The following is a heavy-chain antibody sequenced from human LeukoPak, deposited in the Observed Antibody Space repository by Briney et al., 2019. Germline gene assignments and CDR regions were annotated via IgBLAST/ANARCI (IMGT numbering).Heavy chain of an antibody. V-gene: IGHV4-61*02. J-gene: IGHJ4*02. CDR3: ARGNFWSGYCDY. CDR1: GGSISSGSYY. CDR2: IYTSGST. D-gene: IGHD3-3*01. Sequence: TLSLTCTVSGGSISSGSYYWSWIRQPAGKGLEWIGRIYTSGSTNYNPSLKSRVTISVDTSKNQFSLKLSSVTAADTAVYYCARGNFWSGYCDYWGQGTLVTVSS.